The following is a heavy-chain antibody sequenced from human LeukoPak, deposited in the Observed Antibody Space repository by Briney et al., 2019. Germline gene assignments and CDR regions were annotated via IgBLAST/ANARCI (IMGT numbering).Heavy chain of an antibody. V-gene: IGHV3-23*01. CDR1: GFTFSSYA. J-gene: IGHJ4*02. CDR3: AKDSLGGSGSPGFDY. D-gene: IGHD3-10*01. Sequence: GGSLRLSCAASGFTFSSYAMSWVRQAPGKGLEWVSAISGSGGSTYYADSVKGRFTISRDNSKNTLYLQMNSLRAEDTAVYYCAKDSLGGSGSPGFDYWGQGTLVTVSS. CDR2: ISGSGGST.